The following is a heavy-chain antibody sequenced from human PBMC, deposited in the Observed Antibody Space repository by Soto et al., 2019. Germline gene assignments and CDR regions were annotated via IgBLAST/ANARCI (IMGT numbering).Heavy chain of an antibody. CDR1: GGSVSSGSYY. J-gene: IGHJ6*02. V-gene: IGHV4-61*01. CDR2: IYYSGST. CDR3: ARSNAYYYYGMDV. Sequence: PSETLSLTCTVSGGSVSSGSYYWSWIRQPPGKGLEWIGYIYYSGSTNYNPSLKSRVTISVDTSKNQFSLKLSSVTAADTAVYYCARSNAYYYYGMDVWGQGTTVTVSS.